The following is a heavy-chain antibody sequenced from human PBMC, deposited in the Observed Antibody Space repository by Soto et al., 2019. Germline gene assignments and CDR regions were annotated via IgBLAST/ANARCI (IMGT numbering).Heavy chain of an antibody. J-gene: IGHJ6*02. V-gene: IGHV4-34*09. CDR3: AGLNGYYYYGMDV. CDR1: GGSFSGYY. Sequence: SETLSLTCAVYGGSFSGYYWSWIRQPPGKGLEWIGDINHSGSTNYNPSLKSRVTISVDTSKNQFSLKLSSVTAADTAVYYCAGLNGYYYYGMDVWGQGTTVTVSS. CDR2: INHSGST.